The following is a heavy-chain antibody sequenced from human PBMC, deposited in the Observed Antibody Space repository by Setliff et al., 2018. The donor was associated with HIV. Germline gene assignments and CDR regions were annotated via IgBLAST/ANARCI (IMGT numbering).Heavy chain of an antibody. D-gene: IGHD4-17*01. V-gene: IGHV3-23*03. Sequence: GESLKISCAASGFSFSNFAMSWVRQAPGKGLELVSAIYGGGSYTYYADSVKGRFTISRDNSQNTLYLQMNGLRVEDAAVYYCVKGAPDYDTNPFYYYFYMHVWGKGTTVTAP. J-gene: IGHJ6*03. CDR1: GFSFSNFA. CDR3: VKGAPDYDTNPFYYYFYMHV. CDR2: IYGGGSYT.